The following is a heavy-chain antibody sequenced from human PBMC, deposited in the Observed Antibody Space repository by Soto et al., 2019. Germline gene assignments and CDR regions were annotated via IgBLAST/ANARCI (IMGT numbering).Heavy chain of an antibody. J-gene: IGHJ5*02. D-gene: IGHD2-21*01. CDR2: IDPSGGKT. V-gene: IGHV1-46*01. Sequence: AASVKVSCKASGYTFTRDAIHWVRQAPGQGLEWMGMIDPSGGKTNYAQKFQGRVTMTRDTSTSTVYMALSSLRSEDTAIYFCGRLRRSLLSISALDTWGQGTLVTVYS. CDR1: GYTFTRDA. CDR3: GRLRRSLLSISALDT.